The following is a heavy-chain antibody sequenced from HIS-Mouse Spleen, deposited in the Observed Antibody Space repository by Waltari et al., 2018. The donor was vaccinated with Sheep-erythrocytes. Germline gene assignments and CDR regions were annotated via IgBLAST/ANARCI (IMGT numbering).Heavy chain of an antibody. V-gene: IGHV4-34*01. CDR1: GGSFSGYY. CDR2: INHRGST. D-gene: IGHD6-19*01. Sequence: QVQLQQWGAGLLKPSETLSLTCAVYGGSFSGYYWSWIHQPPGKGLEWIGEINHRGSTNYNPSLKSRVTISVDTSKNQFSLKLSSVTAADTAVYYCALSVDLAGAFDIWGQGTMVTVSS. CDR3: ALSVDLAGAFDI. J-gene: IGHJ3*02.